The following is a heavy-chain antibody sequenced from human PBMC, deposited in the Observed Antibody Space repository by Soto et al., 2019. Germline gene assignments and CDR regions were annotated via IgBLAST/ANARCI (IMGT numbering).Heavy chain of an antibody. CDR2: MNPNSGNT. D-gene: IGHD2-15*01. J-gene: IGHJ4*02. V-gene: IGHV1-8*01. CDR3: ARDQRYCSGGSCYYYFDY. CDR1: GYTFTSYD. Sequence: WASVKVSCKASGYTFTSYDINWVRQTTGQGPEWMGWMNPNSGNTGYAQKFQGRVTMTRNTSISTAYMELSSLRSEDTAVYYCARDQRYCSGGSCYYYFDYWGQGTLVTVS.